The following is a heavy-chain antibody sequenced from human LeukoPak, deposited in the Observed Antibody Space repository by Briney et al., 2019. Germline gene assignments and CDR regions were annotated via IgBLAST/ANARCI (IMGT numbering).Heavy chain of an antibody. CDR3: ARRYSSSWYVDY. V-gene: IGHV3-7*01. CDR2: IKQDGSEK. J-gene: IGHJ4*02. Sequence: GGSLRLSCAASGFTLSSYWMSWVRQAPGKGLEWVANIKQDGSEKYYVDSVKGRFTISRDNAKNSLYLQMNSLRAEDTAVYYCARRYSSSWYVDYWGQGTLVTVSS. D-gene: IGHD6-13*01. CDR1: GFTLSSYW.